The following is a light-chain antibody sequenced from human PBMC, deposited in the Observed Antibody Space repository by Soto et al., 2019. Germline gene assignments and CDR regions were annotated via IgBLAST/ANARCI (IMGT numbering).Light chain of an antibody. CDR3: QQHHNWPLT. Sequence: EVVLTHSPAPLSVSPGAGATLSSRASQSVGSNLAWYQQKPGQVPRLLIYDASNRAAGIPTGFSGSGSGTEFTLTIGSLQSEDFAIYYCQQHHNWPLTLGGGTKVDIK. CDR2: DAS. J-gene: IGKJ4*01. CDR1: QSVGSN. V-gene: IGKV3-15*01.